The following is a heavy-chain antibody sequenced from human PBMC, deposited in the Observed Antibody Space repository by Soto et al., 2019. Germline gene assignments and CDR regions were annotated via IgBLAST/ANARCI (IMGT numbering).Heavy chain of an antibody. J-gene: IGHJ4*02. CDR2: IYYSGST. CDR3: ATTYIYDSSGYYFDY. D-gene: IGHD3-22*01. CDR1: GGSISSGGYS. V-gene: IGHV4-61*08. Sequence: PSETLSLTCAVSGGSISSGGYSWSWIRQPPGKGLEWIGYIYYSGSTNYNPSLKSRVTISVDTSKNQFSLKLSSVTAADTAVYYCATTYIYDSSGYYFDYWGQGTLVTVSS.